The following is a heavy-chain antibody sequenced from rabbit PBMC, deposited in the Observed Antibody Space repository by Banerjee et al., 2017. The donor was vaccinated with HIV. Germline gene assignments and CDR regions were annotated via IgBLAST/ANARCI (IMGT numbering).Heavy chain of an antibody. D-gene: IGHD4-1*01. CDR2: IGAGSSGTT. J-gene: IGHJ4*01. V-gene: IGHV1S45*01. Sequence: QEQLEESGGDLVKPEGSLTLTCTASGFSFSNKYVMSWVRQAPGKGLEWIACIGAGSSGTTYYASWAKGRFTISKTSSTTVTLQMTSLTAADTATYFCARDLAGVIGWNFNLWGPGTLVTVS. CDR3: ARDLAGVIGWNFNL. CDR1: GFSFSNKYV.